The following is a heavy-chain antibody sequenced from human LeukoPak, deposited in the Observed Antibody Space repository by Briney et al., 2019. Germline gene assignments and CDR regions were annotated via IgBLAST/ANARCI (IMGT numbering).Heavy chain of an antibody. J-gene: IGHJ4*02. CDR1: GYTFTSYD. Sequence: ASVTVSSTASGYTFTSYDINWVRQAPGQGLEWMGWMNPNSGNTDYAQKFQGRVTMTRNTSISTAYMELSSLRSEDTAVYYCVLVYGGYFDYWGQGTLVTVSS. V-gene: IGHV1-8*01. CDR3: VLVYGGYFDY. D-gene: IGHD3-10*01. CDR2: MNPNSGNT.